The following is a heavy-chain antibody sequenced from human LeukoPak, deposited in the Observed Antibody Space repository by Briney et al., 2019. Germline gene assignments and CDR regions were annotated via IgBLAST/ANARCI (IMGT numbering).Heavy chain of an antibody. V-gene: IGHV4-30-4*01. J-gene: IGHJ4*02. CDR1: GGSISSGDYY. D-gene: IGHD3-3*01. Sequence: PSETLSLTCTVSGGSISSGDYYWSWIRQPPGKGLEWIGYIYYSGSTYYNPSLKSRVTISVDTSKNQFSLKLSSVTAAHTAVYYCARSGVVTKGSGDYWGQGTLVTVSS. CDR2: IYYSGST. CDR3: ARSGVVTKGSGDY.